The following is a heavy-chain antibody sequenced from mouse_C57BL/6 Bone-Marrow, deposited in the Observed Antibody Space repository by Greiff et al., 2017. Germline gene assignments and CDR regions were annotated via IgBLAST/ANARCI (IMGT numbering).Heavy chain of an antibody. V-gene: IGHV1-81*01. CDR2: IYPRSGNT. Sequence: QVQLQQSGAELARPGASVKLSCKASGYTFTSYGISWVKQRTGQGLEWIGEIYPRSGNTYYNEKFKGKATLTADKSSSTAYMGLRSLTSEDSAVYFCAREATTVVARYAMDYWGQGTSVTVSS. D-gene: IGHD1-1*01. J-gene: IGHJ4*01. CDR3: AREATTVVARYAMDY. CDR1: GYTFTSYG.